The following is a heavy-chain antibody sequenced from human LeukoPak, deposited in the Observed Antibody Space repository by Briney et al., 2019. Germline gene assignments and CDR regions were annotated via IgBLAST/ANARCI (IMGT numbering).Heavy chain of an antibody. V-gene: IGHV3-48*03. Sequence: PGGSLSLSCAAYGFSFNTYEISWVRQTPGKGLEWVAFISSSGSTIYYADSVKGRFNISRDNTKNSVYLQMNSLRVDDTAVYYCARPISYGDDAFGYWGQGTLVTVSS. CDR2: ISSSGSTI. CDR3: ARPISYGDDAFGY. CDR1: GFSFNTYE. J-gene: IGHJ4*02. D-gene: IGHD3-10*01.